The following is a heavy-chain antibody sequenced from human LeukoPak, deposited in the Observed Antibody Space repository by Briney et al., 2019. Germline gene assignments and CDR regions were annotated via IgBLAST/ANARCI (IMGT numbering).Heavy chain of an antibody. V-gene: IGHV2-5*02. Sequence: SGPTLVKPRQTLTLTCTFTGFSLSTSGMGVGWFRQPPGKAVEWLSLIYWDDDKRYSQSLSSRLAITKDTSKNQVVLTMTNVDPMDTATYYCAHTPSFTYWGQGTLVTVSS. J-gene: IGHJ4*02. CDR3: AHTPSFTY. CDR2: IYWDDDK. D-gene: IGHD2-21*01. CDR1: GFSLSTSGMG.